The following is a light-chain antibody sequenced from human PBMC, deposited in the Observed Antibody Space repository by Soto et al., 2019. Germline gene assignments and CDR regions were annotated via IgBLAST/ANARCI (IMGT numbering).Light chain of an antibody. CDR3: QQYGSSPGT. CDR1: QSVSSSY. J-gene: IGKJ1*01. CDR2: GAS. Sequence: EIMLTQSPVTLSLSSGERATLSCRASQSVSSSYLAWYQQKPGQAPRLLIYGASSRATGIPDRFSGSGSGTDFILTISRLESEDFAMYYCQQYGSSPGTFGQGTKVEIK. V-gene: IGKV3-20*01.